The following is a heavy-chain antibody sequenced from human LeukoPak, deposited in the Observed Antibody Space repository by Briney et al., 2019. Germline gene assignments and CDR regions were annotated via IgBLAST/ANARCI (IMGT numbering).Heavy chain of an antibody. CDR3: ARGEGGIAAAGGYGMDV. D-gene: IGHD6-13*01. CDR1: GFTVSSNY. V-gene: IGHV3-53*01. CDR2: IYSGGST. Sequence: PGGSLRLSCAASGFTVSSNYMSWVRQAPGKGLEWVSVIYSGGSTYYADSVKGRFTISRDNSKNTLYLQMNSLRAEDTAVYYCARGEGGIAAAGGYGMDVWGQGTTVTVSS. J-gene: IGHJ6*02.